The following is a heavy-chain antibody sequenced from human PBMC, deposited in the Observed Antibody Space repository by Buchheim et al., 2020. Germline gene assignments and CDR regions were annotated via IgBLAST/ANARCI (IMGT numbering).Heavy chain of an antibody. J-gene: IGHJ1*01. CDR1: GFTFSTYA. CDR3: ARGYSSSWSPEYFQH. CDR2: ISYDGSNK. D-gene: IGHD6-13*01. V-gene: IGHV3-30-3*01. Sequence: QVQLVESGGGVVQPGRSLRLSCAASGFTFSTYAMYWVRQAPGKGLEWVAVISYDGSNKYYADSVKGRFTISRDNSKKTLYLQMNSLRADDTALYYCARGYSSSWSPEYFQHWGQGTL.